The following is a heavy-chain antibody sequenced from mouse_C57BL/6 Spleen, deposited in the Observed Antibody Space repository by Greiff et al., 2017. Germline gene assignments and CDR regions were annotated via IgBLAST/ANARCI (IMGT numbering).Heavy chain of an antibody. CDR2: INPYNGGT. V-gene: IGHV1-19*01. J-gene: IGHJ3*01. D-gene: IGHD3-2*02. CDR3: ALDSSGYPFAY. CDR1: GYTFTDYY. Sequence: VQLKQSGPVLVKPGASVKMSCKASGYTFTDYYMNWVKQSHGKSLEWIGVINPYNGGTSYNQKFKGKATLTVDKSSSTAYMELNSLTSEDSAVYYCALDSSGYPFAYWGQGTLVTVSA.